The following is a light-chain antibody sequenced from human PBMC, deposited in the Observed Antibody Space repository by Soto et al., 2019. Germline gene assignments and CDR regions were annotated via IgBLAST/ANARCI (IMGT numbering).Light chain of an antibody. Sequence: DIQMTQSPSTLSASVGDRVTITCRASQSISSWLAWYQQKPGKAPNLLIYKASSLEGGVPSRFSGSGSGTEFTLTISSLQPYDFATYYCQQYNSYWTFGQGTKLEIK. CDR1: QSISSW. CDR2: KAS. CDR3: QQYNSYWT. V-gene: IGKV1-5*03. J-gene: IGKJ1*01.